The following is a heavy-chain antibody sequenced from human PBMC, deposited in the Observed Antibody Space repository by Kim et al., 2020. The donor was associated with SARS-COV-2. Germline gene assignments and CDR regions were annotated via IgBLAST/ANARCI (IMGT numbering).Heavy chain of an antibody. CDR1: GYTFTSYG. CDR3: ARGGYSGYECTFNDY. Sequence: ASVKVSCKASGYTFTSYGISWVRQAPGQGLEWMGWISAYNGNTNYAQKLQGRVTMTTDTSTSTAYMELRSLRSDDTAVYYCARGGYSGYECTFNDYWGQGTLVTVSS. J-gene: IGHJ4*02. V-gene: IGHV1-18*01. D-gene: IGHD5-12*01. CDR2: ISAYNGNT.